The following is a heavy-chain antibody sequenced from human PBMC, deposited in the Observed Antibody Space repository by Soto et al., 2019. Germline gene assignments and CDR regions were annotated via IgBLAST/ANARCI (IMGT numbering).Heavy chain of an antibody. V-gene: IGHV3-30-3*01. CDR1: GFTFSSYA. D-gene: IGHD3-10*01. Sequence: GGSLRLSCAASGFTFSSYAMHWVRQAPGKGLEWVAVISYDGSNKYYADSVKGRFTISRDNSKNTPYLQMNSLRAEDTAVYYCARDPRVLWFGEFSYYFDYWGQGTLVTVSS. J-gene: IGHJ4*02. CDR2: ISYDGSNK. CDR3: ARDPRVLWFGEFSYYFDY.